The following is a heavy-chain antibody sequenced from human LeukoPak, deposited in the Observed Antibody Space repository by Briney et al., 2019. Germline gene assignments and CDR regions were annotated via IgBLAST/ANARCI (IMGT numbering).Heavy chain of an antibody. CDR2: IYNSGNT. J-gene: IGHJ6*03. D-gene: IGHD3-10*01. CDR1: GGSINSYY. V-gene: IGHV4-4*08. Sequence: PSETLSLTCTVSGGSINSYYWTWIRQPPGKGLEWIGNIYNSGNTNYNPSLKSRVTISVDTSKNQFSLKLSSVTAADTAVYYCARESYYGSGSYFTLYDYYYYMDVWGKGTTVTISS. CDR3: ARESYYGSGSYFTLYDYYYYMDV.